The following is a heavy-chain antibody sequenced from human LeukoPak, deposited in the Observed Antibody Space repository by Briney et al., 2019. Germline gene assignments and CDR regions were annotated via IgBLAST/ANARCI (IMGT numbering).Heavy chain of an antibody. V-gene: IGHV3-30-3*01. CDR2: ISYDGSNK. J-gene: IGHJ4*02. CDR1: RFTFSSYA. Sequence: GGSLRLSRAASRFTFSSYAMHWVRQAPGKGLEWVAVISYDGSNKYYADSVKGRFTISRDNAKNSLYLQMNSLRAEDTAVYYCARDGYCSGSSCYSTTDYWGQGTLVTVSS. D-gene: IGHD2-15*01. CDR3: ARDGYCSGSSCYSTTDY.